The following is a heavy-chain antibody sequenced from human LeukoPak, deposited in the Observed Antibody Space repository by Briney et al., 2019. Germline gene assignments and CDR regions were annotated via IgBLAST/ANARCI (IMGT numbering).Heavy chain of an antibody. Sequence: ASVKVSCKASGYTFTSYGISWVRQAPGQGLEWMGWISAYNGNTNYAQKLQGRVTMTTDTSTSTAYMELRSLRSDDTAVYYCARICSGGSCYQKGYYYYCGMDVWGQGTTVTVSS. CDR3: ARICSGGSCYQKGYYYYCGMDV. V-gene: IGHV1-18*01. D-gene: IGHD2-15*01. J-gene: IGHJ6*02. CDR1: GYTFTSYG. CDR2: ISAYNGNT.